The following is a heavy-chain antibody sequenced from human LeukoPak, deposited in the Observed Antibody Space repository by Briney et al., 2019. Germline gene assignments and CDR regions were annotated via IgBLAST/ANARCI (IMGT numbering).Heavy chain of an antibody. Sequence: GGSLRLSCAVSVVSFSSDGMHCVRQSPGKGLECMAFIRADGSKKYYADSVNGRVTISRENSKNTLYLQMNSLSAEETAVYYCSRILDRAWGELGYWGQGPLVTVSS. CDR3: SRILDRAWGELGY. CDR1: VVSFSSDG. J-gene: IGHJ4*02. V-gene: IGHV3-30*02. D-gene: IGHD1-26*01. CDR2: IRADGSKK.